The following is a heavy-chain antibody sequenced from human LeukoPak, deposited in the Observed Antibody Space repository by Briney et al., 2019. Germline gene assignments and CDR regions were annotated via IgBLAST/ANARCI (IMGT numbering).Heavy chain of an antibody. Sequence: ASVKVSCKASGYTFPSYFMHWVRQATGQGLEWMGWMNPNSGNTGYAQKFQGRVTMTRNTSISTVYMELSSLRSEDTAVYYCARGPRNWGFDYLGQGTLVTVSS. CDR2: MNPNSGNT. CDR1: GYTFPSYF. J-gene: IGHJ4*02. CDR3: ARGPRNWGFDY. V-gene: IGHV1-8*01. D-gene: IGHD7-27*01.